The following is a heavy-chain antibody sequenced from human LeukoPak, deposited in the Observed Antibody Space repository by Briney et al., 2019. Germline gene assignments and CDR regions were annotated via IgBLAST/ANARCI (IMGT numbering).Heavy chain of an antibody. V-gene: IGHV3-23*01. Sequence: TGGSLRLSCAASKFTFSSCAMSWVRQAPGEGLEWVSALSRSGGDTYYADSVKGRFTISRDNSKNTLYLQMNSLRAEDTAVYYCAKRSDYGGNSNYFDFWGQGTLVTVSS. D-gene: IGHD4-23*01. J-gene: IGHJ4*02. CDR3: AKRSDYGGNSNYFDF. CDR2: LSRSGGDT. CDR1: KFTFSSCA.